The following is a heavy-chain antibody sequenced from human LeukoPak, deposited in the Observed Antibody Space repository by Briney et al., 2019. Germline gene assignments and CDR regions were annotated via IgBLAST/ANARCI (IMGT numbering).Heavy chain of an antibody. J-gene: IGHJ3*02. CDR2: IISSSSYI. V-gene: IGHV3-21*01. CDR3: AKDYGSYGFDI. D-gene: IGHD3-10*01. Sequence: PGGSLRLSCAASGFTFSSYSMNWVRQAPGKGLEWVSSIISSSSYIYYADSVKGRFTISRDNAKNSLYLQMNSLRPEDTAVYYCAKDYGSYGFDIWGQGTMVTVSS. CDR1: GFTFSSYS.